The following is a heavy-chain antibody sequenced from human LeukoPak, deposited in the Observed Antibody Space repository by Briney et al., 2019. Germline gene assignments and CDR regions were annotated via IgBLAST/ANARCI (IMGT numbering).Heavy chain of an antibody. D-gene: IGHD3-22*01. V-gene: IGHV1-2*06. J-gene: IGHJ4*02. CDR1: GYTFTGYY. Sequence: GASVKVSCKASGYTFTGYYMHWVRQAPGQGLEWMGRINPNSGGTNYAQKFQGRVTMTRDTSISTAYMELSRLRSDDTAVYYCARGILYYYDSSGYCGVDYWGQGTLVTVSS. CDR3: ARGILYYYDSSGYCGVDY. CDR2: INPNSGGT.